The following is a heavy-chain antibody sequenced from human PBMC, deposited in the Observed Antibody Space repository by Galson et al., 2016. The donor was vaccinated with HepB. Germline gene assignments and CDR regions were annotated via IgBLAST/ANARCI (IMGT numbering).Heavy chain of an antibody. J-gene: IGHJ4*02. Sequence: SLRLSCAASGFTFSDYYMSWIRQAPGKGLEGVSYISSSSSYTNYADSVKGRFTTSRDNAKIPLFLQMNSLRVEDTAVHYCARAPPLYSHGYETPDYVDYGDQGTLVTGSS. D-gene: IGHD5-18*01. CDR2: ISSSSSYT. CDR1: GFTFSDYY. V-gene: IGHV3-11*06. CDR3: ARAPPLYSHGYETPDYVDY.